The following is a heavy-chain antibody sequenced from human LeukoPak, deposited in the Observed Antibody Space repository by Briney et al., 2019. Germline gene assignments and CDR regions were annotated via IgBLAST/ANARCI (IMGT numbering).Heavy chain of an antibody. J-gene: IGHJ4*02. CDR1: GASISPLY. CDR2: IYDSGAA. V-gene: IGHV4-59*11. Sequence: PSETLSLTCTVSGASISPLYWSWIRQAPGKALGFIGYIYDSGAANYNPSLKSRVTLSVDTYKNQFSLKLTSVTAADTAVYYCARGGVAAKYYFDYWGQGILVTVSS. CDR3: ARGGVAAKYYFDY. D-gene: IGHD6-13*01.